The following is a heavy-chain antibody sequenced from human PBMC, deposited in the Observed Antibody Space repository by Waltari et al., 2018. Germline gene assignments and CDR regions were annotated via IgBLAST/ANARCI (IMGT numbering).Heavy chain of an antibody. Sequence: EVQLVESGGGLVQPGGSLRLSCAASGFTFSSYWMHWVRQAPGKGLVGVSRINSDGRSTSYADSVKGRFTISRDNAKNTLYLQMNSLRAEDTAVDYWARRGIAARSEDWGQGTLVTVSS. J-gene: IGHJ4*02. CDR1: GFTFSSYW. D-gene: IGHD6-6*01. CDR2: INSDGRST. CDR3: ARRGIAARSED. V-gene: IGHV3-74*01.